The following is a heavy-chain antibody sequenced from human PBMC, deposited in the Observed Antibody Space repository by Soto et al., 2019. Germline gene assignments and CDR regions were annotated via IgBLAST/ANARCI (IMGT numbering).Heavy chain of an antibody. V-gene: IGHV4-39*01. D-gene: IGHD3-10*01. CDR1: TDSSSFTNSY. J-gene: IGHJ4*02. CDR2: SSYNGGT. Sequence: SETLSLTCTVSTDSSSFTNSYWGWIRQPPGKGLQWIGSSSYNGGTFYNPSLKGRVVVSFDTSKKQSSLQVTSVTAADTAVYFCARHRIEVVWRGFDFWGQGSPVTVSS. CDR3: ARHRIEVVWRGFDF.